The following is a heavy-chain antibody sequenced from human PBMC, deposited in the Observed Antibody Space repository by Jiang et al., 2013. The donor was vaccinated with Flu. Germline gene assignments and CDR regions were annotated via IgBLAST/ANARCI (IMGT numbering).Heavy chain of an antibody. D-gene: IGHD1-1*01. V-gene: IGHV4-59*01. CDR3: ARGVPDI. CDR1: GGSISSYY. CDR2: IYYSGST. Sequence: LLKPSETLSLTCTVSGGSISSYYWSWIRQPPGKGLEWIGYIYYSGSTNYNPSLKSRVTISVDTSKNQFSLKLSSVTAADTAVYYCARGVPDIWGQGTMVTVSS. J-gene: IGHJ3*02.